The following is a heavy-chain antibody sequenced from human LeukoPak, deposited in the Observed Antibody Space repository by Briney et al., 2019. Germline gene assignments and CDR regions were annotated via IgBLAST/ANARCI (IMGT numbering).Heavy chain of an antibody. CDR3: ARKSDSLMVRGGDC. CDR1: GFSVGSNF. J-gene: IGHJ4*02. V-gene: IGHV3-66*01. CDR2: IYSVGTT. D-gene: IGHD3-10*01. Sequence: GGSLRLSCAASGFSVGSNFMTWVRQAPGKGLECVSIIYSVGTTYYADSVRGRLTISRDNSRNTLYLQMDSLRVEDTAVYYCARKSDSLMVRGGDCWGQGTLVTVSS.